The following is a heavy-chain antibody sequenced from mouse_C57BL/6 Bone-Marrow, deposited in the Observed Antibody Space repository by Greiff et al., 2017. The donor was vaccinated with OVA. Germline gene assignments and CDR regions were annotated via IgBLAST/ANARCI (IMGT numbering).Heavy chain of an antibody. V-gene: IGHV1-52*01. J-gene: IGHJ2*01. Sequence: VQLQQPGAELVRPGSSVKLSCKASGYTFTSYWMHWVKQRPIQGLEWIGNIDPSDSDTHYNQKFKDKATLTVDKSSSTAYMQLSSLTSEDSAVYYCVSLGVDYWGQGTTLTVSS. CDR1: GYTFTSYW. CDR2: IDPSDSDT. D-gene: IGHD6-2*01. CDR3: VSLGVDY.